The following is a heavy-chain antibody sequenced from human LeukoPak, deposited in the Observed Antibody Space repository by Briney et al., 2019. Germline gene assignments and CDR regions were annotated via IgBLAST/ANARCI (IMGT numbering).Heavy chain of an antibody. V-gene: IGHV3-9*01. J-gene: IGHJ4*02. CDR3: AKDRDYSSSGASVDY. CDR2: ISWNSGSI. CDR1: GFIFDDYA. D-gene: IGHD6-6*01. Sequence: GRSLRLSCAASGFIFDDYAMHWVRQAPGKGLEWVSGISWNSGSIGYADSVKGRFTISRDNAKNSLYLQMNGLRAEDTALYYCAKDRDYSSSGASVDYWGQGTLVTVSS.